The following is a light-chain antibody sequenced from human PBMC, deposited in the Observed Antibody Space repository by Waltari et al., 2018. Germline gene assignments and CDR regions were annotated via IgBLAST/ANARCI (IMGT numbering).Light chain of an antibody. Sequence: QSALTQPPPASGSPGQSVTISCTRTHSYIGAYNQVTWYQQYPDKAPKLMIYEVTKRPSGVPDRFSGSKSGNTASLTVSGLQAEDEADYYCISYAGNNKYVLGAGTKVTVL. CDR1: HSYIGAYNQ. V-gene: IGLV2-8*01. CDR3: ISYAGNNKYV. J-gene: IGLJ1*01. CDR2: EVT.